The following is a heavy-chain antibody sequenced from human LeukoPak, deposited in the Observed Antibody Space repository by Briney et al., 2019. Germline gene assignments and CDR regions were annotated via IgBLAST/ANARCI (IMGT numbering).Heavy chain of an antibody. CDR3: ARDPYPLYPGRSGGSCYSTPKNYYYYGMDV. Sequence: GGSLRLSCAASGFTFSSYSMNWVRQAPGKGLEWVSSISSSSSYIYYADSVKGRFTISRDNAKNSLYLQMNSLRAEDTAVYYCARDPYPLYPGRSGGSCYSTPKNYYYYGMDVWGQGTTVTVSS. V-gene: IGHV3-21*01. CDR2: ISSSSSYI. J-gene: IGHJ6*02. D-gene: IGHD2-15*01. CDR1: GFTFSSYS.